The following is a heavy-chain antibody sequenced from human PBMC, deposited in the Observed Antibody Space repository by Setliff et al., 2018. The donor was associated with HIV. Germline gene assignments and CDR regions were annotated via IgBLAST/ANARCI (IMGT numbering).Heavy chain of an antibody. J-gene: IGHJ4*02. CDR3: ARSPPAKHHFDY. CDR2: IILIFGTA. V-gene: IGHV1-69*13. CDR1: GGTFSRFA. Sequence: SVKVSCKASGGTFSRFAINWVRQAPGQGLEWMGGIILIFGTANYAQKFKGRVTITADESMTTAYMELSSLRSEDTAVYYCARSPPAKHHFDYWGQGTPVTVSS.